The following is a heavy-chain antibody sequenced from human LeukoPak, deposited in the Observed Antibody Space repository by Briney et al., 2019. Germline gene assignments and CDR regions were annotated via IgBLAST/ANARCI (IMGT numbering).Heavy chain of an antibody. D-gene: IGHD4-23*01. CDR3: ARLMTTVVKNRWHAFDT. Sequence: GGSLRLSCAASGFTVSSNYMSWVRQAPGKGLEWVSVIYSGGRTYYADSVKGRFTISRDNSKNTLYVQMNSLRAEDTAVYYCARLMTTVVKNRWHAFDTWGQGTMVTVSS. J-gene: IGHJ3*02. V-gene: IGHV3-53*01. CDR1: GFTVSSNY. CDR2: IYSGGRT.